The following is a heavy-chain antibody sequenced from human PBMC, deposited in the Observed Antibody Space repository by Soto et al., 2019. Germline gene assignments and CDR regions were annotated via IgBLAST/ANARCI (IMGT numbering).Heavy chain of an antibody. CDR3: AKAFGFRFMSGYYDY. CDR1: GFTFSSYG. J-gene: IGHJ4*02. D-gene: IGHD3-3*01. Sequence: GGSLRLSCAASGFTFSSYGMHWVRQAPGKGLEWVAVISYDGSNKYYADSVKGRFTISRDNSKNTLYLQMNGLRAEDTAVYYCAKAFGFRFMSGYYDYWGQGTLVTVSS. CDR2: ISYDGSNK. V-gene: IGHV3-30*18.